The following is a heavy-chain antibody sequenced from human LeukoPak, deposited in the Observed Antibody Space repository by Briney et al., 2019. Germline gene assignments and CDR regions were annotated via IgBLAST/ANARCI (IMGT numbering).Heavy chain of an antibody. J-gene: IGHJ4*02. CDR2: ISAYNGNT. CDR1: GYTFTSYG. D-gene: IGHD3-3*01. CDR3: ARAPSDDFWSAYQDY. Sequence: ASVKVSCRASGYTFTSYGISWVRQAPGQGLEWMGWISAYNGNTNYAQKLQGRLTMTTDTSTSTAYMEVRSLRSDDTAVYYCARAPSDDFWSAYQDYWGQGTLVTVSS. V-gene: IGHV1-18*01.